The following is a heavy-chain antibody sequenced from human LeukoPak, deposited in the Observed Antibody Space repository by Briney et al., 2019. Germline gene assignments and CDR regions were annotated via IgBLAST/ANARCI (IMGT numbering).Heavy chain of an antibody. CDR3: AKGCRGNCYSRAVQ. CDR2: ISDSGSST. V-gene: IGHV3-23*01. Sequence: PGGSLRLSCAASGFTLSSYAMNWVRQAPGKGLEWVSGISDSGSSTYYADSVRGRFTISRDNSKNTLYLQMNSLRAEDTAVYYCAKGCRGNCYSRAVQWGQGTLVTVSS. D-gene: IGHD2-15*01. J-gene: IGHJ4*02. CDR1: GFTLSSYA.